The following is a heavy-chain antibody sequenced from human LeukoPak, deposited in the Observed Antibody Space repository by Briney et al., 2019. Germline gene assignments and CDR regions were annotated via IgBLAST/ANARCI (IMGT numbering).Heavy chain of an antibody. CDR3: ARDLLVRGVISYYFDY. Sequence: ASVKVSCKVSGYSFTSYGINWVRQAPGQGLEWMGWISAYNGNTNYAQKLQGRVTMTTDTSTSTAYMELRSLRSDDTAVYYCARDLLVRGVISYYFDYWGQGTLVTVSS. D-gene: IGHD3-10*01. J-gene: IGHJ4*02. CDR1: GYSFTSYG. CDR2: ISAYNGNT. V-gene: IGHV1-18*01.